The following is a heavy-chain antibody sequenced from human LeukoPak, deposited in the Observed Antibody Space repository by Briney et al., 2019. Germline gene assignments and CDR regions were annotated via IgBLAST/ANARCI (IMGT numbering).Heavy chain of an antibody. Sequence: SETLSLTCAVYGGSFSGYYWSWIRQPPGKGLEWIGEINHSGSTNYNPSLKSRVTISVDTSKNQFSLKLSSVTAADTAVYYCARSITMIVVVTRSSYFDYWGQGTLVTVSS. D-gene: IGHD3-22*01. CDR1: GGSFSGYY. CDR3: ARSITMIVVVTRSSYFDY. V-gene: IGHV4-34*01. J-gene: IGHJ4*02. CDR2: INHSGST.